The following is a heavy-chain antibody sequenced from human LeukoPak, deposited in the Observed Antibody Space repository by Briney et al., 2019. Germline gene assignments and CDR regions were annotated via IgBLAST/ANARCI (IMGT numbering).Heavy chain of an antibody. J-gene: IGHJ5*02. CDR1: GFTFSSYN. Sequence: GGSLRLSCAASGFTFSSYNLNWVSQAPGKGLEWVSSISSSSSYVYYADSVKGRFTISRDNARNSLYLQMNNLRGEDTAIYYCARDAGNSGYGCDLWGQGTLVTVSS. D-gene: IGHD5-12*01. V-gene: IGHV3-21*01. CDR2: ISSSSSYV. CDR3: ARDAGNSGYGCDL.